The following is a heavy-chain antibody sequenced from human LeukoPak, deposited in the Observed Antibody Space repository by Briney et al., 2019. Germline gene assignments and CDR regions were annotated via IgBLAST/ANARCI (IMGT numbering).Heavy chain of an antibody. D-gene: IGHD3-10*01. Sequence: SGPTLVNPTQTLTLTCTFSGFSLSTSGMCVSWIRQPPGKALEWLARIDWDDDKYYSTSLKTRLTISKDTSKNQVVLTMTNMDPVDTATYYCARTTELLWFGESTIPWFDPWGQGTLVTVSS. CDR2: IDWDDDK. CDR3: ARTTELLWFGESTIPWFDP. J-gene: IGHJ5*02. V-gene: IGHV2-70*11. CDR1: GFSLSTSGMC.